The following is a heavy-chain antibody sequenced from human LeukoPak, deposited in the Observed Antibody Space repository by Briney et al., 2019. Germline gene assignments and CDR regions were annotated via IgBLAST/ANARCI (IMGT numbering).Heavy chain of an antibody. J-gene: IGHJ6*03. V-gene: IGHV1-8*01. CDR3: ARVDFWSGYYYYYYYYMDV. CDR2: MNPNSGNT. D-gene: IGHD3-3*01. Sequence: ASVKDSCKASGYTFTSYDINWVRQATGQGLEWMGWMNPNSGNTGYAQKFQGRVTMTRNTSISTAYMEPSSLRSEDTAVYYCARVDFWSGYYYYYYYYMDVWGKGTTVTVSS. CDR1: GYTFTSYD.